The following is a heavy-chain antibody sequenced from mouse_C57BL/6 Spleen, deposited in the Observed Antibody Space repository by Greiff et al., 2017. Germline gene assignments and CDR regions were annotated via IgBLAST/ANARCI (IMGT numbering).Heavy chain of an antibody. Sequence: QVQLQQPGAELVKPGASVKMSCKASGYTFTSYWITWVKQRPGQGLEWIGDIYPGSGSTNYNEKFKSKATLTVDTSSSTAYMQLSSLTSEDSAVXYCARATMIKRYFDVWGTGTTVTVSS. CDR2: IYPGSGST. D-gene: IGHD2-4*01. J-gene: IGHJ1*03. CDR1: GYTFTSYW. V-gene: IGHV1-55*01. CDR3: ARATMIKRYFDV.